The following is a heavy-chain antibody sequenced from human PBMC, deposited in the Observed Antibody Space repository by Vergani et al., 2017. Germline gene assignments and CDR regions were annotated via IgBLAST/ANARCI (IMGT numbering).Heavy chain of an antibody. CDR2: IYYSGST. Sequence: QLQLQESGPGLVKPSETLSLTCTVSGGSISSSSYYWGWIRNPPGKGLEWIGIIYYSGSTYYNPSLKSRVTISVDTSKNQFSLKLSSVTAADTAVYYCGGVADFYGLGSRLLDLWGQGILVTVSS. J-gene: IGHJ5*02. D-gene: IGHD3-10*01. V-gene: IGHV4-39*01. CDR1: GGSISSSSYY. CDR3: GGVADFYGLGSRLLDL.